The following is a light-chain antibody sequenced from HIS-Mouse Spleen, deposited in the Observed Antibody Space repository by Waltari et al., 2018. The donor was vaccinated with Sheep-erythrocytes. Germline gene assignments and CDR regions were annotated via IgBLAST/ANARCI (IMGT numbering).Light chain of an antibody. V-gene: IGLV2-11*01. CDR1: SSDVGGSNS. Sequence: QSALTQPRSVSGSPGQSVPISCTGPSSDVGGSNSVSWYQQHPGKAPKLMIYDVSKRPSGVPDRFSGSKSGNTASLTISGLQAEDEADYYCCSYAGSYNHVFATGTKVTVL. CDR3: CSYAGSYNHV. J-gene: IGLJ1*01. CDR2: DVS.